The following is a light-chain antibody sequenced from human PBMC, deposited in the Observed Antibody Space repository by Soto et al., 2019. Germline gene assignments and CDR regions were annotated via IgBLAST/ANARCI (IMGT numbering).Light chain of an antibody. V-gene: IGKV3-20*01. Sequence: EIVLTQSPGTLSLSPGERATLSCRASQSLSGNYLAWYQQKPGQAPRLVIFGVSSRATGIPDRFSGSGSGTDFTLTINRLEPEDFAVYYCHHYGSSPYTFGLGTKLEIK. CDR2: GVS. CDR3: HHYGSSPYT. CDR1: QSLSGNY. J-gene: IGKJ2*01.